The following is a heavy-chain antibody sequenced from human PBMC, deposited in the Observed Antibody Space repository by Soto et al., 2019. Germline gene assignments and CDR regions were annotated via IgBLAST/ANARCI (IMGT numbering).Heavy chain of an antibody. D-gene: IGHD1-26*01. V-gene: IGHV3-72*01. Sequence: EVQLVESGGGLVQPGGSLRLSCAASGFTFSDHYMDWVRQAPGKGLEWVGRSRNKANSYSTEYAASVKGRFTISRDESKNSLYLQMNRLKTEDTAVYYCARFSGSYPRGLDYWGQGTLVTVSS. J-gene: IGHJ4*02. CDR3: ARFSGSYPRGLDY. CDR1: GFTFSDHY. CDR2: SRNKANSYST.